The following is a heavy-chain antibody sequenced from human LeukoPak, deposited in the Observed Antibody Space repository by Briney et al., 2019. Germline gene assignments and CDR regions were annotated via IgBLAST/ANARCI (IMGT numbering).Heavy chain of an antibody. CDR3: AKDRDPSGSYRVFDY. CDR1: GFTFSSYA. J-gene: IGHJ4*02. CDR2: ISGSGGST. Sequence: GGSLRLSCEASGFTFSSYAMSWVRQAPGKGLEWVSAISGSGGSTYYADSVKGRFTISRDNSRNTLYLQMNSLRAEDTAVYSCAKDRDPSGSYRVFDYWGQGTLDTVPS. V-gene: IGHV3-23*01. D-gene: IGHD1-26*01.